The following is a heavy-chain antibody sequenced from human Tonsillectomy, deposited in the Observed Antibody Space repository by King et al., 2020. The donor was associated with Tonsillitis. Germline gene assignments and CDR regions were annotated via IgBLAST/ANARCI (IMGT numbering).Heavy chain of an antibody. D-gene: IGHD6-13*01. CDR2: IYHSGST. V-gene: IGHV4-38-2*02. Sequence: VQLQESGPGLVKPSETLSHTCAVSGYSISSGYYWGWIRQPPGKGLEWIGSIYHSGSTYYHPSLKSRVTISVDTSKNQFSLKLSSVTAADSAVYYCERESGGQQLGQAFDYWGQGTLVTVSS. CDR3: ERESGGQQLGQAFDY. J-gene: IGHJ4*02. CDR1: GYSISSGYY.